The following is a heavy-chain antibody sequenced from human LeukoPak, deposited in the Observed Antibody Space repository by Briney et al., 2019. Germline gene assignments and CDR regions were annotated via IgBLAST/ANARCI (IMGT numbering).Heavy chain of an antibody. V-gene: IGHV4-31*03. D-gene: IGHD2-2*01. CDR1: GGSISSGGYY. CDR3: ARAQVVIPAAQINWFDP. CDR2: IYYSGST. J-gene: IGHJ5*02. Sequence: PSETLSLTCSVSGGSISSGGYYWNWIRQHPGKGLEWIGYIYYSGSTYYNPSLKSRVTISLDTSKNQFSLKLSSVTAADTAVYYCARAQVVIPAAQINWFDPWGKGTLVTVSS.